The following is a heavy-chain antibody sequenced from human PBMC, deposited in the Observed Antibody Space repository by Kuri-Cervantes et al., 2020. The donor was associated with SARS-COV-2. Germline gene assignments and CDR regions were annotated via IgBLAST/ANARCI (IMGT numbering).Heavy chain of an antibody. Sequence: ESLKISCTVSGGSISSYYWSWIRQPPGKGLEWIGYIYYSGSTNYNPSLKSRVTISVDTSKNQFSLKLSSVTAADTAVYYCVRENWNYFDYWGQGTLVTVSS. CDR3: VRENWNYFDY. V-gene: IGHV4-59*01. CDR1: GGSISSYY. D-gene: IGHD1-1*01. J-gene: IGHJ4*02. CDR2: IYYSGST.